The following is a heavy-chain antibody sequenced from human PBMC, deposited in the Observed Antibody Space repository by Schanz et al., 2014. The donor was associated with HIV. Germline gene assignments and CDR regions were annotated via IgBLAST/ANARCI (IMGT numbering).Heavy chain of an antibody. CDR2: ISESGGRT. Sequence: EVQLLESGGGFVQPGGSLRLSCAASGFAFNNYAMTWVRQAPGKGLEWVSSISESGGRTYSADSGNGRFTISRDNSKNTLSLQMTALRTEDTAIYYCAKPEYDSSGNSQTHFDYWGQGTLVSVSS. CDR1: GFAFNNYA. D-gene: IGHD3-22*01. V-gene: IGHV3-23*01. CDR3: AKPEYDSSGNSQTHFDY. J-gene: IGHJ4*02.